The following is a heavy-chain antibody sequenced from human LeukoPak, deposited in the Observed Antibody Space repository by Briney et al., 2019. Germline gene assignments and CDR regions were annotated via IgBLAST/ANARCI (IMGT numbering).Heavy chain of an antibody. CDR2: INDRRRT. Sequence: SETLSLTCAVHGGSFSGYHWDWIRQSPGEGLEWIGEINDRRRTNYNPSLKSRVTLSVDTSKKQFSLKLSSVTAADTGVYYCARDPTTVVTLPFYFDFWGQGTLVTVSS. D-gene: IGHD4-23*01. CDR1: GGSFSGYH. V-gene: IGHV4-34*01. J-gene: IGHJ4*02. CDR3: ARDPTTVVTLPFYFDF.